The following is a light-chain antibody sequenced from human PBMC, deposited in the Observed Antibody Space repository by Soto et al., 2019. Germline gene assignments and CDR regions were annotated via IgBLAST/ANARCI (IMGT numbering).Light chain of an antibody. V-gene: IGKV1-27*01. CDR3: QNYDSAPIT. CDR1: QGIRND. J-gene: IGKJ5*01. Sequence: IQMTQSTSSLSASVGDRVTITCRASQGIRNDLGWYQQKPGKVPKVLIYAASTLQPGVPSRFSGSGSGTDFTLTINSLQPDDIATYYCQNYDSAPITSGQGTRPAI. CDR2: AAS.